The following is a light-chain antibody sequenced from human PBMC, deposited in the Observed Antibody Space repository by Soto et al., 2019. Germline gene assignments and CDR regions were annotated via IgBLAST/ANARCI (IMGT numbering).Light chain of an antibody. J-gene: IGLJ2*01. CDR3: CSYTEIALDVV. Sequence: QSVLTQPASVSGSPGQSITISCTGTSSDIGDYDYVSWYQHLPGKAPKLLIFDVTHRPSGVSDRFSGSKSGNTASLTISGVRPEDEADYYCCSYTEIALDVVFGGGTKVTVL. V-gene: IGLV2-14*01. CDR2: DVT. CDR1: SSDIGDYDY.